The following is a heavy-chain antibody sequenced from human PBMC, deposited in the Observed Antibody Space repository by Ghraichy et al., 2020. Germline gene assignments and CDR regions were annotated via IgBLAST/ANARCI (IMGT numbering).Heavy chain of an antibody. CDR3: ARTRYGSGYYNYGMDV. V-gene: IGHV2-70*04. Sequence: SGPTLVKPTQTLTLTCTFSGFSLSTYGMRVSWIRQPPGKALEWLARIDWDDAKYYSTSLKTRHTISKDTSKDQVVLTMTNLDPLVTGTYSCARTRYGSGYYNYGMDVWGQGTTITVSS. D-gene: IGHD3-10*01. J-gene: IGHJ6*02. CDR1: GFSLSTYGMR. CDR2: IDWDDAK.